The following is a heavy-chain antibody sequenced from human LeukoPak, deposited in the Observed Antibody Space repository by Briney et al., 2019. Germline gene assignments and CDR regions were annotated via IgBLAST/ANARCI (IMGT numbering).Heavy chain of an antibody. CDR3: AREGWYYYDSSGENAFDI. Sequence: PSGTLSLTCGVSGGSISNTNWWTWVRQPPGKGLEWIGEVNLQGSTNYNPSLKSRVAISVDKSENHISLKLTSVTAADTAVYYCAREGWYYYDSSGENAFDIWGQGTMVTVSS. J-gene: IGHJ3*02. CDR2: VNLQGST. V-gene: IGHV4-4*02. CDR1: GGSISNTNW. D-gene: IGHD3-22*01.